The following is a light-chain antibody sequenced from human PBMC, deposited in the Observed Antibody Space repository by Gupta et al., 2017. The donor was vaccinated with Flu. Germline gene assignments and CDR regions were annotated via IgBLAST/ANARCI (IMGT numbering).Light chain of an antibody. V-gene: IGLV1-51*02. CDR1: SSNIGNNY. CDR3: GTWDNSRTIFV. J-gene: IGLJ1*01. Sequence: KVTISCSGSSSNIGNNYVSWYQQRPGAAPKLLIFDNNKRPSGIPDRFSASKSGTSATLGIAGLQTGDEADYYCGTWDNSRTIFVFGIGTRVAVL. CDR2: DNN.